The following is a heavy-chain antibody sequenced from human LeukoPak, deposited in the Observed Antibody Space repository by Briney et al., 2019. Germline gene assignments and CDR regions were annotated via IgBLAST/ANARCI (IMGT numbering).Heavy chain of an antibody. CDR3: VRDGMSDIV. Sequence: SETLSLTCTVSGGSISSTYYYWGWIRLPPGKGLEWIGTIYYSGSTYYNPSLKSRVTISLDTSKNQFSLEVTSVTAADTAMYYCVRDGMSDIVWGQGTLVTVSS. V-gene: IGHV4-39*07. CDR1: GGSISSTYYY. J-gene: IGHJ4*02. CDR2: IYYSGST. D-gene: IGHD5-12*01.